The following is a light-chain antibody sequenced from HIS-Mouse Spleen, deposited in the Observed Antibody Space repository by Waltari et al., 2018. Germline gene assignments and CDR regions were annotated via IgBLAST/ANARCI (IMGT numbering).Light chain of an antibody. CDR2: EDS. V-gene: IGLV3-10*01. J-gene: IGLJ2*01. CDR1: ECPKKY. Sequence: SYALTQPPWVSVSPGQTARITCSGDECPKKYAFCYQQKSGQAPVLVIYEDSKRPSGIPERFSGSSSGTMATLTISGAQVEDEADYYCYSTDSSGNHRVFGGGTKLTVL. CDR3: YSTDSSGNHRV.